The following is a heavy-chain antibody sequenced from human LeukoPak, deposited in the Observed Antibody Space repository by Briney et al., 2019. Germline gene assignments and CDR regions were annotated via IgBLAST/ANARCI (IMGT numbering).Heavy chain of an antibody. J-gene: IGHJ3*02. CDR3: TRDRYYDSSGYPDAFDI. D-gene: IGHD3-22*01. CDR2: IRSKAYGGTT. Sequence: GGSLRLSCTASGFTFGDYAMSWVRQAPGKGLEWVGFIRSKAYGGTTEYAASVKGRFTISRDDSKSIAYLQMNSLKTEDTAVYYCTRDRYYDSSGYPDAFDIWGQGTMVTVSS. V-gene: IGHV3-49*04. CDR1: GFTFGDYA.